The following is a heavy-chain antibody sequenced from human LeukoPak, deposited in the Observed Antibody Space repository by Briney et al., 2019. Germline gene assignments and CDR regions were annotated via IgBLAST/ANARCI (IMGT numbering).Heavy chain of an antibody. D-gene: IGHD4-17*01. V-gene: IGHV5-51*01. CDR3: ARLTDMDYGDWGIDY. Sequence: GESLKTSCKGSGYSFTSYWIGWVRQMPGKGLEWMGIIYPGDSNTTYSPSFQGQVTISADKSISTAYLQWSSLKASDTAMYYCARLTDMDYGDWGIDYWGQGTLVTVSS. J-gene: IGHJ4*02. CDR2: IYPGDSNT. CDR1: GYSFTSYW.